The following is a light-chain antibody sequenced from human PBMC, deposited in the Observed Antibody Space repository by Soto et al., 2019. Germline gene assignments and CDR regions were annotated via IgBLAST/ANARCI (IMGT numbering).Light chain of an antibody. Sequence: EIVLTQSPGTLSLSPGERATLSCRASQSVSASYLAWYQQKPGQAPRLLIYGASTRATGVPDRFTGSGSGTDFTLTISGLEPEDSAVYYCQQYGSSPRTFGQGTKLEIK. J-gene: IGKJ2*01. CDR3: QQYGSSPRT. CDR2: GAS. CDR1: QSVSASY. V-gene: IGKV3-20*01.